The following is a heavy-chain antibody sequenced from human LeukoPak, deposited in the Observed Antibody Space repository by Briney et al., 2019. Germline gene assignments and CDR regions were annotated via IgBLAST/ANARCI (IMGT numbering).Heavy chain of an antibody. CDR2: IYYSGST. J-gene: IGHJ4*02. V-gene: IGHV4-59*01. Sequence: SETLSLTCAVYGGSFSGYYWSWIRQPPGKGLEWIGYIYYSGSTNYNPSLKSRVTISVDTSKNQFSLKLSSVTAADTAVYYCARGKWELWESSYFDYWGQGTLVTVSS. D-gene: IGHD1-26*01. CDR3: ARGKWELWESSYFDY. CDR1: GGSFSGYY.